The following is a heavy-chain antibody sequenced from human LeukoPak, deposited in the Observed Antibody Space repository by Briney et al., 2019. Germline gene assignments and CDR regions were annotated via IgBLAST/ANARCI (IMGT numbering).Heavy chain of an antibody. CDR2: MWHSGLT. Sequence: SETLSLTCTVSGYSITSGHYWGWIRQPPGKGLEWIGSMWHSGLTGYNPSLKSRVTISVDTSKNQFSLKLSSVTAADTAVYYCARGASSLYYYYMDVWGKGTTVTVSS. V-gene: IGHV4-38-2*02. D-gene: IGHD2-2*01. CDR3: ARGASSLYYYYMDV. J-gene: IGHJ6*03. CDR1: GYSITSGHY.